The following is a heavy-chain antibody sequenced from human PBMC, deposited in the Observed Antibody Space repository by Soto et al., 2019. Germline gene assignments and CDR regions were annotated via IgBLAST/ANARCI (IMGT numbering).Heavy chain of an antibody. D-gene: IGHD2-21*01. CDR1: GFTFSSYW. Sequence: PGGSLRLSCAASGFTFSSYWMTWVRQAPGKGLEWLANIKQDGSERYYVDSVKGRFTISIDNAKNSLYLQMNSLRAEDTAVYFCAGDPNPLGVADRGQGTPVTVSS. CDR3: AGDPNPLGVAD. J-gene: IGHJ4*02. V-gene: IGHV3-7*01. CDR2: IKQDGSER.